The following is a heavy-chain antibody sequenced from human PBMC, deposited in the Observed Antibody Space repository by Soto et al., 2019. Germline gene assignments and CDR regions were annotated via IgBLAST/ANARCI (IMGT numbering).Heavy chain of an antibody. J-gene: IGHJ6*04. V-gene: IGHV3-74*01. CDR3: ARGSYYDILTGFYPLGPRGNYYYGMDV. CDR2: INSDGSST. Sequence: PGGSLRLSCAASGFTFSSYWMHWVRQAPGKGLVWVSRINSDGSSTSYADSVKGRFTISRDNAKNTLYLQMNSLRAEDTAVYYCARGSYYDILTGFYPLGPRGNYYYGMDVWGDGTTVSVSS. CDR1: GFTFSSYW. D-gene: IGHD3-9*01.